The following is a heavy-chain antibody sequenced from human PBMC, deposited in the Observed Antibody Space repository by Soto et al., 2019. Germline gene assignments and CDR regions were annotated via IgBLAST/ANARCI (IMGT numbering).Heavy chain of an antibody. J-gene: IGHJ5*02. CDR3: AALYCSGGSCYRKYNWFDP. V-gene: IGHV1-69*13. CDR2: IIPIFGTA. Sequence: ASVKVSCKASGGTFSSYAISWVRQAPGQGLEWMGGIIPIFGTANYAQKFQGRVTITADESTSTAYMELSSLRSEDTAVYYCAALYCSGGSCYRKYNWFDPWGQGTLVTVSS. D-gene: IGHD2-15*01. CDR1: GGTFSSYA.